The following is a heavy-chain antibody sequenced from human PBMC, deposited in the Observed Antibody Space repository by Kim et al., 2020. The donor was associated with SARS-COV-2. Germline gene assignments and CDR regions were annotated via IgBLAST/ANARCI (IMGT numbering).Heavy chain of an antibody. J-gene: IGHJ4*02. CDR2: INEVGYTT. CDR3: SRDNFVPEDS. CDR1: GFSFRSYW. V-gene: IGHV3-74*01. D-gene: IGHD3-9*01. Sequence: GGSLRLSCVASGFSFRSYWMHWVRQAPGKGLEWVSRINEVGYTTNYADSVKGRFTISKDSATNMLFLHMNSLTVEDTAVYFCSRDNFVPEDSWGQGTLVPGSS.